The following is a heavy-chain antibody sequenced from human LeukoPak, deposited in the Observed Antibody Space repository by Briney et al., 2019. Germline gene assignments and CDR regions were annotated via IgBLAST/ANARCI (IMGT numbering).Heavy chain of an antibody. Sequence: SETLSLTCTVSGGSISSSSYYWGWIRQPPGKGLEWIGSIYYSGSTYYNPSLKSRVTISVDTSKNQFSLKLSSVTAADTAVYYCARVAPGRYFDVDAFDIWGQGTMVTVSS. CDR3: ARVAPGRYFDVDAFDI. CDR2: IYYSGST. CDR1: GGSISSSSYY. J-gene: IGHJ3*02. D-gene: IGHD3-9*01. V-gene: IGHV4-39*07.